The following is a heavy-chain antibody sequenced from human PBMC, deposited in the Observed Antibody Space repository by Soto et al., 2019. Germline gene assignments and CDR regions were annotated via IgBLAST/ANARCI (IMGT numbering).Heavy chain of an antibody. Sequence: QLQLQESGPRLVKPSETLSLTCSVSGGSISSSSYSWGWIRQPPGKGLEWIGTIYYIGSTPYNPPLEGRVALSADTPNNQLSLRLSSVTAADTAVYYCGRQPGHCGSTTCFGYYSVDVWGQGTTVTVS. V-gene: IGHV4-39*01. D-gene: IGHD2-2*01. CDR1: GGSISSSSYS. CDR3: GRQPGHCGSTTCFGYYSVDV. CDR2: IYYIGST. J-gene: IGHJ6*02.